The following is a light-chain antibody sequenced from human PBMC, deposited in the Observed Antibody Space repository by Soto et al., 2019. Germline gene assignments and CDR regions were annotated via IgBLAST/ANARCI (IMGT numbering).Light chain of an antibody. V-gene: IGKV1-27*01. CDR3: QQYNNWPPT. Sequence: DTQMTQSPSSLSASLGDRVTITCRASQDINNYLAWYQQRPGKVPKLLIYAASTRATGIPARFSGSGSGTEFTLTISSLQSEDFAVYYCQQYNNWPPTFGQGTKVEIK. CDR2: AAS. CDR1: QDINNY. J-gene: IGKJ1*01.